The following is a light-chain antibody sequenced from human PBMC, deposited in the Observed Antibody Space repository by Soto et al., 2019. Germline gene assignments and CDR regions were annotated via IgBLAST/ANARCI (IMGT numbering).Light chain of an antibody. CDR2: DAS. Sequence: IVLTQSPATLSLSPGERATLSCRASQSVSSYLAWYQQKPGQAPRLLIYDASNRATGIPHRFRGSGSVTEFTLTISSRGPEDFSFYYCQQRRNWPLTFGGGTKLEIK. CDR1: QSVSSY. CDR3: QQRRNWPLT. J-gene: IGKJ4*01. V-gene: IGKV3-11*01.